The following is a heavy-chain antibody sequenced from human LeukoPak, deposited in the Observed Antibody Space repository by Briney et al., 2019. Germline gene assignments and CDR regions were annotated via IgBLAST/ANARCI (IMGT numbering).Heavy chain of an antibody. J-gene: IGHJ6*04. CDR2: IYYSGST. CDR1: GGSISSHY. D-gene: IGHD6-13*01. CDR3: ARDSSSSFALDV. V-gene: IGHV4-59*11. Sequence: SETLSLTCTVSGGSISSHYWSWIRQPPGKGLEGIGYIYYSGSTNYNPSLKSRVTISVDTSKNQFSLKLSSVTAADTAVYYCARDSSSSFALDVRGKGTTVTVSS.